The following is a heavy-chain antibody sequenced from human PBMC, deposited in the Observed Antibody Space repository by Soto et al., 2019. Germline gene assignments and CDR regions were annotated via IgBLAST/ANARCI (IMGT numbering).Heavy chain of an antibody. CDR1: GGSISSSNW. Sequence: QVQLQESGPGLVKPSGTLSLTCAVSGGSISSSNWWSWVRQPPGKGLEWIGEIYHSGSTNYNPSLKSRVTISVDKSKNQFSLKLSSVTAADTAVYYCARVLSTMVRGVIITRYFDYWGQGTLVTVSS. CDR3: ARVLSTMVRGVIITRYFDY. CDR2: IYHSGST. J-gene: IGHJ4*02. D-gene: IGHD3-10*01. V-gene: IGHV4-4*02.